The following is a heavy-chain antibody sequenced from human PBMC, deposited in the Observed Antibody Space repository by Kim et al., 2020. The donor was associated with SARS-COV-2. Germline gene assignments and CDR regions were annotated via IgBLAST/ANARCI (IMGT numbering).Heavy chain of an antibody. J-gene: IGHJ6*04. V-gene: IGHV4-34*01. Sequence: SETLSLTCAVYGGSFSGYYWSWIRQPPGKGLEWIGEINHSGSTNYNPSLKSRVTISVDTSKNQFSLKLSSVTAADTAVYYCARGGMISPSRFSSWKGNYYYFGIDVWGKATTVPVAS. CDR1: GGSFSGYY. CDR3: ARGGMISPSRFSSWKGNYYYFGIDV. CDR2: INHSGST. D-gene: IGHD6-13*01.